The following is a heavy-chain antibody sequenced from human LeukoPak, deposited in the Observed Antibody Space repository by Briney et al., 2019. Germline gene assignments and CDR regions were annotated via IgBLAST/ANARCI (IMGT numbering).Heavy chain of an antibody. CDR3: ARVDDSGYYFDY. Sequence: ASVKVSCKASGYTFIGYYMHWVRPAPGQGLEWVGRIHPNSGGTKYAQKFQGRVTMARDTSISTAYMELSRVRSDDTAIYYCARVDDSGYYFDYWGQGTLVTVSP. CDR1: GYTFIGYY. D-gene: IGHD3-22*01. CDR2: IHPNSGGT. J-gene: IGHJ4*02. V-gene: IGHV1-2*06.